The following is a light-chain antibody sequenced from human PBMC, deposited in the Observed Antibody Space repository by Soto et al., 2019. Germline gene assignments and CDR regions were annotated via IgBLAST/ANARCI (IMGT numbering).Light chain of an antibody. J-gene: IGLJ2*01. Sequence: QSVLTQPPSVSAAPGQTVTISCTGSSSNIGDNYVSWFQQLPGTAPKLLIYGNTKRPSGIPDRFSGSKSGTSATLGITGLQTGDEADYYCGTWDSSLSAGVFGGGTKVTVL. CDR3: GTWDSSLSAGV. V-gene: IGLV1-51*01. CDR2: GNT. CDR1: SSNIGDNY.